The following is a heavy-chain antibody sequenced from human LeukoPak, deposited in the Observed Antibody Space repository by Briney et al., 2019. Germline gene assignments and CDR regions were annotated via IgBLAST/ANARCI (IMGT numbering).Heavy chain of an antibody. CDR2: IYSGGST. J-gene: IGHJ6*03. D-gene: IGHD3-3*01. CDR1: GFTVSSNY. Sequence: GGSLRLSCAASGFTVSSNYMSWVRQAPGKGLEWVSVIYSGGSTYYADSVKGRFTISRDNAKNSLYLQMNSLRAEDTALYYCAREGQLNYDFWSGSTNYYYYMDVWGKGTTVTVSS. V-gene: IGHV3-53*01. CDR3: AREGQLNYDFWSGSTNYYYYMDV.